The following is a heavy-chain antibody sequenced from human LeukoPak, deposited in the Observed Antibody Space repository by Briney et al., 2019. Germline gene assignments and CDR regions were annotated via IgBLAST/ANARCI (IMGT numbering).Heavy chain of an antibody. V-gene: IGHV3-23*01. Sequence: GRSLRLSCAPSGFTLSSYAMSWVRQAAGKGLEWVSGISGSGGSTYYADSVKGRFTISRDNSKNALYLQMNSLRAEDTAVYYCAKERPWELDYWGQGTLVTVSS. D-gene: IGHD1-26*01. CDR3: AKERPWELDY. J-gene: IGHJ4*02. CDR2: ISGSGGST. CDR1: GFTLSSYA.